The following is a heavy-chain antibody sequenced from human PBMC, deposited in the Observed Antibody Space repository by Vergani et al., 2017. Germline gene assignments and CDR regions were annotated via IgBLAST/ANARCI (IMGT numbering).Heavy chain of an antibody. V-gene: IGHV3-7*01. CDR3: ASGPKDDDDDRVAFDF. Sequence: EVQLVESGGGLVQPGGSLRLSCAASGFTFSSYWMSWVRQAPGKGLEWVANIKQDGSEKYYVDSVKGRFTISRDNAKNSLYLQINSLRAEGTAVKYCASGPKDDDDDRVAFDFWGQGTMVTVSS. D-gene: IGHD1-1*01. J-gene: IGHJ3*01. CDR2: IKQDGSEK. CDR1: GFTFSSYW.